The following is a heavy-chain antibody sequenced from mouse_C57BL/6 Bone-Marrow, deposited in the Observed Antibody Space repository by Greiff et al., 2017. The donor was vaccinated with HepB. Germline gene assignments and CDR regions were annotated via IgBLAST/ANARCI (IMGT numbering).Heavy chain of an antibody. Sequence: VQLKQSGGGLVKPGGSLKLSCAASGFTFSDYGMHWVRQAPEKGLEWVAYISSGSSTIYYADTVKGRFTISRDNAKNTLFLQMTSLRSEDTAMYYCARCSNFFYAMDYWGQGTSVTVSS. D-gene: IGHD2-5*01. CDR2: ISSGSSTI. V-gene: IGHV5-17*01. J-gene: IGHJ4*01. CDR3: ARCSNFFYAMDY. CDR1: GFTFSDYG.